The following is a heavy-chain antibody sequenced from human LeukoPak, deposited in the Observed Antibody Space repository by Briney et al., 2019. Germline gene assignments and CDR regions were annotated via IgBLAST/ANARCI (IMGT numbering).Heavy chain of an antibody. J-gene: IGHJ4*02. CDR2: IGTAGDT. V-gene: IGHV3-13*01. Sequence: GGSLRLSCAASGFTFSSYDMHWVRQATGKGLEWVSAIGTAGDTYYPGSVKGRFTISRENAKNSLYLQMNSLRAGDTALYYCARGASSGYRIDYWGQGTLVTVSS. CDR3: ARGASSGYRIDY. D-gene: IGHD5-18*01. CDR1: GFTFSSYD.